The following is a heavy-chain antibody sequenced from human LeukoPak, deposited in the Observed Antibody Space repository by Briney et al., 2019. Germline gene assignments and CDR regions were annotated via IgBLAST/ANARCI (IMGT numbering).Heavy chain of an antibody. CDR3: ARGDGNYVWGSYRSHPYYFDY. CDR2: INHSGST. D-gene: IGHD3-16*02. Sequence: PSETLSLTCAVYGGSFSGYYWSWIRQPPGKGLEWIGEINHSGSTNYNPSLKSRVTISVDTSKNQFSLKLSSVPAADTAVYYCARGDGNYVWGSYRSHPYYFDYWGQGTLVTASS. J-gene: IGHJ4*02. V-gene: IGHV4-34*01. CDR1: GGSFSGYY.